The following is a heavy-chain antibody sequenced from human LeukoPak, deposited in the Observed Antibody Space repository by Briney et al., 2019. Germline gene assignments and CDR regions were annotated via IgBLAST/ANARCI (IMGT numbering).Heavy chain of an antibody. J-gene: IGHJ3*02. V-gene: IGHV3-33*01. CDR1: GFSFSSYG. Sequence: GGSLRLSCAASGFSFSSYGMHWVRQAPGKGLEWVSVIWFDGSNKYYADSVKGRFTISRDNSKNTLYLQMNRLRAEDTAVYYCARDRCGGACYVFDIWGQGTMVTVSS. CDR2: IWFDGSNK. CDR3: ARDRCGGACYVFDI. D-gene: IGHD2-21*01.